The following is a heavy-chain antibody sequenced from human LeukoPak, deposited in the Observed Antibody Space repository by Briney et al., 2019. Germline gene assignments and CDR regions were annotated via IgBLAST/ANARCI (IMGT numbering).Heavy chain of an antibody. V-gene: IGHV4-4*07. CDR3: ARVVVFGVVSSDYYYYYMDV. D-gene: IGHD3-3*01. Sequence: SETLSLTCTVSGGSISSYYWSWIRQPAGKGLEWIGRIYSSGSTNYSPSLKSRVTMSVDTSKDQFSLKLSSVTAADTAVYYCARVVVFGVVSSDYYYYYMDVWGKGTTVTVSS. CDR2: IYSSGST. J-gene: IGHJ6*03. CDR1: GGSISSYY.